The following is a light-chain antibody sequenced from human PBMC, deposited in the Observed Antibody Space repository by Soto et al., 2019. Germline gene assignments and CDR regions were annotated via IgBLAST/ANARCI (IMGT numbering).Light chain of an antibody. J-gene: IGLJ1*01. CDR1: RSDVGGYNY. CDR2: DVS. V-gene: IGLV2-11*01. Sequence: QSALTQPRSVSGSPGQSVTIACTATRSDVGGYNYVSWYQQHPGKAPKLMIYDVSKRPSGVPDRFSGSKSGNTASLTISGLQAEDEADYYCCSYAGSYTHYVFGTGTKLTVL. CDR3: CSYAGSYTHYV.